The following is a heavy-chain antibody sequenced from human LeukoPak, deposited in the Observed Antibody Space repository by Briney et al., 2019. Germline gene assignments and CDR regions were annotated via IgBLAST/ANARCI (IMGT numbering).Heavy chain of an antibody. CDR2: IYSGGST. CDR1: GFTFTTYA. V-gene: IGHV3-66*01. Sequence: GGSLRLSCAASGFTFTTYAMSWVRQAPGKGLEWVSVIYSGGSTYYADSVKGRFTISRDNSKNTLYLQMNSLRAEDTAVYYCARDAGDRGGFDYWGQGTLVTVSS. CDR3: ARDAGDRGGFDY. J-gene: IGHJ4*02. D-gene: IGHD7-27*01.